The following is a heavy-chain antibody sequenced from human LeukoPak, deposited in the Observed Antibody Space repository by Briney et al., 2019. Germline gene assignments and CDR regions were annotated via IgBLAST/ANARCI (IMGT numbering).Heavy chain of an antibody. CDR1: GGSISSYY. V-gene: IGHV4-59*01. D-gene: IGHD3-3*01. J-gene: IGHJ4*02. CDR2: IYYSGST. CDR3: AREGAYYDSWSGYYTLRMCDY. Sequence: PSETLSLTCAVSGGSISSYYWSWIRQPPGKGLEWIGYIYYSGSTNYNPSLKSRVTISVDTSKNQFSLKLSSVTAADTAVYYCAREGAYYDSWSGYYTLRMCDYWGQGTLVTVSS.